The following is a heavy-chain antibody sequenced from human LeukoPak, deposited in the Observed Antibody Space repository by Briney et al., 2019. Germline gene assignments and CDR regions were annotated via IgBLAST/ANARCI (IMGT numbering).Heavy chain of an antibody. CDR3: AKDSPQLVAFDY. CDR1: GFTFSSYA. J-gene: IGHJ4*02. Sequence: GGSLRLSCAASGFTFSSYAMSWVRQAPGKGLGWVSAISGSGGSTYYAVSVKGRFTISRDNSKNTLYLQMNSLRAEDTAVYYCAKDSPQLVAFDYWGQGTLVTVSS. CDR2: ISGSGGST. D-gene: IGHD6-13*01. V-gene: IGHV3-23*01.